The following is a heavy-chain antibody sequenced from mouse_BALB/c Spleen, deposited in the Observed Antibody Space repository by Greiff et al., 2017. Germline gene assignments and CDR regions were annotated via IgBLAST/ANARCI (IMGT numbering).Heavy chain of an antibody. Sequence: EVQLQESGGGLVQPGGSMKLSCVASGFTFSNYWMNWVRQSPEKGLEWVAEIRLKSNNYATHYAESVKGRFTISRDDSKSSVYLQMNNLRAEDTGIYYCTPYPFAYWGQGTLVTVSA. J-gene: IGHJ3*01. CDR1: GFTFSNYW. D-gene: IGHD2-10*01. V-gene: IGHV6-6*02. CDR2: IRLKSNNYAT. CDR3: TPYPFAY.